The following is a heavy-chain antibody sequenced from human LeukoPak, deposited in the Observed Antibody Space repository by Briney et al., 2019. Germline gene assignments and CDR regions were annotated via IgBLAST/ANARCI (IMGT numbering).Heavy chain of an antibody. CDR1: GFTFRTFG. D-gene: IGHD1-14*01. V-gene: IGHV3-33*01. CDR2: IWYDGRNK. Sequence: TGRSLRLSCAASGFTFRTFGMHWVRQAPGNGLELAAVIWYDGRNKYYADSVKGRFTISRDNSKNTLYLQMNSLRAEDTAVYYCARDINHYFDYWGQGTLVTVSS. J-gene: IGHJ4*02. CDR3: ARDINHYFDY.